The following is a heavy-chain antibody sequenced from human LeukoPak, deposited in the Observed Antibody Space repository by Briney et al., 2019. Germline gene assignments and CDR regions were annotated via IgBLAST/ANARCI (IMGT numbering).Heavy chain of an antibody. CDR2: IKHDGSGK. CDR3: AKWRWRQSEYED. J-gene: IGHJ4*02. Sequence: PGGSLRLSCEASGFNFSYHWMVWVRQAPGKGLECVANIKHDGSGKEHVDAVKGRFTISRNNAKNSVYLEMSSLRAEDTAVYYCAKWRWRQSEYEDWGQGTLVTVSS. D-gene: IGHD5-24*01. CDR1: GFNFSYHW. V-gene: IGHV3-7*01.